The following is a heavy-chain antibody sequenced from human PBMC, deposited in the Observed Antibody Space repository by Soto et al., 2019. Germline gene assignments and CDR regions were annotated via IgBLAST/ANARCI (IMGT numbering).Heavy chain of an antibody. CDR1: GFTFDDYA. D-gene: IGHD6-13*01. CDR3: AKGGAAATISLYNWFDP. CDR2: ISWNSGST. V-gene: IGHV3-9*01. J-gene: IGHJ5*02. Sequence: GGSLRLSCAASGFTFDDYAMHWVRQGPGKGLEWVSGISWNSGSTDYADSVKGRFTISRDNAKNSLYLQMNSLRAEDTALYYCAKGGAAATISLYNWFDPWGQGTLVTVSS.